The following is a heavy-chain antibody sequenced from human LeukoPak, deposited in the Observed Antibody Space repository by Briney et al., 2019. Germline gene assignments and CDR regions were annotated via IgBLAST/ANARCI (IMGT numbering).Heavy chain of an antibody. J-gene: IGHJ4*02. CDR1: GFTFSTSW. D-gene: IGHD6-19*01. CDR2: ISGSSSTI. Sequence: PGGSLRLSCAASGFTFSTSWMTWVRQAPGKGLEWVSYISGSSSTIYYADSVKGRFTISRDNAKNSLYLQMNSLRAEDTAVYYCAKDTAVAHFDYWGQGTLVTVSS. V-gene: IGHV3-48*01. CDR3: AKDTAVAHFDY.